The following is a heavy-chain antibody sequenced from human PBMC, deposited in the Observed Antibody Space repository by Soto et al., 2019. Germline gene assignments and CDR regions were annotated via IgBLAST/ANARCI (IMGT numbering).Heavy chain of an antibody. V-gene: IGHV1-8*01. CDR2: MNPNSGST. D-gene: IGHD3-9*01. Sequence: ASVKVSCKASGYTFTSYDINWVRQATGQGLEWMGWMNPNSGSTGYAQKFQGRVTMTRNTSISTAYMELSSLRSEDTAVYYCVILRYFDWLSSDAFDIWGQGTMVTVSS. J-gene: IGHJ3*02. CDR1: GYTFTSYD. CDR3: VILRYFDWLSSDAFDI.